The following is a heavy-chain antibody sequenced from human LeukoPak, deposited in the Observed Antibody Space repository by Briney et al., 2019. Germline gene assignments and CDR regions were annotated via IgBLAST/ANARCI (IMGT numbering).Heavy chain of an antibody. Sequence: GGSLRLSCAASGFTFSSYGMHWVRQAPAKGLEWVAVMWYDGSNKYYADSVKGVFTYSRDNSKNTLYLQMNSLRAEDTAVYYCAKDDSSGYYYVGTFDYWGQGTLVTVSS. CDR2: MWYDGSNK. J-gene: IGHJ4*02. V-gene: IGHV3-33*06. CDR3: AKDDSSGYYYVGTFDY. CDR1: GFTFSSYG. D-gene: IGHD3-22*01.